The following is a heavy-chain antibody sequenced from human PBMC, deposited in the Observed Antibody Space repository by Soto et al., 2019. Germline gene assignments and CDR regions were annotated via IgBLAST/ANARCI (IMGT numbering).Heavy chain of an antibody. CDR2: IYTSGST. V-gene: IGHV4-4*07. J-gene: IGHJ5*02. Sequence: SETLSLTCTVSGGSISSYYWSWIRQPAGKGLEWIGRIYTSGSTNYNPSLKSRVTMSVDTSKNQFSLKLSSVTAADTAVYYCAREEIVVVPAATNWFDPWGQGTPVTVSS. CDR1: GGSISSYY. CDR3: AREEIVVVPAATNWFDP. D-gene: IGHD2-2*01.